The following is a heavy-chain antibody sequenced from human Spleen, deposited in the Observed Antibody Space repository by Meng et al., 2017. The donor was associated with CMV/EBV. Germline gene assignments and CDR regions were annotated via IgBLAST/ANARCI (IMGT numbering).Heavy chain of an antibody. J-gene: IGHJ4*02. D-gene: IGHD5-24*01. CDR1: GGSISSSSYY. Sequence: SETLSLTCTVSGGSISSSSYYWGWIRQPPGKGLEWIGSIYYSGSTYYNPSLKSRVTISVDTSKNQFSLKLSSVTAADTAVYYCARGDGYATFDYWGQGTLVTVSS. V-gene: IGHV4-39*07. CDR2: IYYSGST. CDR3: ARGDGYATFDY.